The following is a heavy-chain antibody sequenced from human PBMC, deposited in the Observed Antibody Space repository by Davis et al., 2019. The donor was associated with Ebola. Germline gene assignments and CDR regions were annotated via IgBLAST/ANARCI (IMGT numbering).Heavy chain of an antibody. V-gene: IGHV3-33*08. J-gene: IGHJ4*02. D-gene: IGHD2-15*01. CDR1: GFTFSDYY. CDR2: IWYDGSRK. Sequence: GESLKISCVASGFTFSDYYMSWIRQAPDKGLEWVAVIWYDGSRKYYGDSVKGRFTISRDNSNNLLYLQMNSLRAEDTAVYYCAIPDCSGANCYSVYIKNWGQGTLVTVSS. CDR3: AIPDCSGANCYSVYIKN.